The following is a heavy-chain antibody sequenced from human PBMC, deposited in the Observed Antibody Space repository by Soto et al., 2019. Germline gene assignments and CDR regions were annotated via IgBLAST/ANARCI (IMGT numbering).Heavy chain of an antibody. CDR3: ARVWGGAFDI. V-gene: IGHV4-61*08. J-gene: IGHJ3*02. CDR2: IYHSGST. D-gene: IGHD3-10*01. Sequence: SETLSLTCAVSGGSISSGGYSWSWVRQPPGKGLEWIGYIYHSGSTYYNPSLKSRVTISVDTSKNQFSLKLSSVTAADTAVYYCARVWGGAFDIWGQGTMVTVSS. CDR1: GGSISSGGYS.